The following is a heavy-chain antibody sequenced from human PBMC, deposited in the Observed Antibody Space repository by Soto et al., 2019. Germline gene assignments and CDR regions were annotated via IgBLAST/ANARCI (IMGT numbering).Heavy chain of an antibody. J-gene: IGHJ4*02. V-gene: IGHV6-1*01. CDR3: ARAVLLTRFGGNSPLDY. CDR2: TYYRSKWYN. CDR1: GDSVSSNSAA. Sequence: SPTLSLSCAISGDSVSSNSAAWNWVRQSPSRGLEWLGRTYYRSKWYNDYAVSVKSRITINPDTSKNQFSLQLNSVTPEGTAVYYCARAVLLTRFGGNSPLDYWGQGTLVTVSS. D-gene: IGHD3-10*02.